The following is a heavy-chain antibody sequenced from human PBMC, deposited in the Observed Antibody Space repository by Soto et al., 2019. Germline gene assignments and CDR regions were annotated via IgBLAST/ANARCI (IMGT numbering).Heavy chain of an antibody. D-gene: IGHD2-2*01. CDR3: AIDMHAGFTHFFDP. J-gene: IGHJ5*02. Sequence: SETLSHPCSVAGVDVTSSPWSWTLQFRWKGLELMSHTSHTWNTNYNPSLKSRVIISLVTSKNQVSLQLTFVTAADTAVYYCAIDMHAGFTHFFDPWGQGTLGTVCS. CDR2: TSHTWNT. CDR1: GVDVTSSP. V-gene: IGHV4-59*02.